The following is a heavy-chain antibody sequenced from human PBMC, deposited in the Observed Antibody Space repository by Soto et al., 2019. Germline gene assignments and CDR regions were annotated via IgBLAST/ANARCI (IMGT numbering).Heavy chain of an antibody. V-gene: IGHV3-9*01. J-gene: IGHJ6*02. D-gene: IGHD2-2*02. CDR3: AKGVAVATAAIGPDGMEV. CDR2: ISWNSYSR. CDR1: GFTYDNYA. Sequence: GGSLRLSCAASGFTYDNYAMHWVRQAPGKGLEWVSGISWNSYSRGCADSVKGRFTISRDNAKNSLYLQMNSQRPEDTTSYYFAKGVAVATAAIGPDGMEVWGQGTTVAVSS.